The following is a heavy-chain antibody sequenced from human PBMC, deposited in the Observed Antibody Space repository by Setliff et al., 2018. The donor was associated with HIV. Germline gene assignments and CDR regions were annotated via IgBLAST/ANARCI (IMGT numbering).Heavy chain of an antibody. CDR2: SHYNGNT. Sequence: SETLSLTCTVSGGSISSYYWTWIRQPPGKGLEWIGYSHYNGNTNSNSSLKSRLTMSVDTSRNHFSLKLNSVTTADTAMYYCAGYCGGGSCASIWGQGTMVTVSS. J-gene: IGHJ3*02. CDR1: GGSISSYY. V-gene: IGHV4-59*01. CDR3: AGYCGGGSCASI. D-gene: IGHD2-15*01.